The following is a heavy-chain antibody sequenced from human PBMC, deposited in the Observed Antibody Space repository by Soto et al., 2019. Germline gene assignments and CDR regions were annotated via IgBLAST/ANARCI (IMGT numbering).Heavy chain of an antibody. D-gene: IGHD3-9*01. CDR3: ARVHLNYDILTGYYGPFDY. Sequence: PSETLSLTCAVYGGSFSGYYWSWIRQPPGKGLEWIGEINHSGSTNYNPSLKSRVTISVDTSKNQFSLKLSSVTAADTAVYYCARVHLNYDILTGYYGPFDYWGQGTLVTVSS. CDR1: GGSFSGYY. J-gene: IGHJ4*02. CDR2: INHSGST. V-gene: IGHV4-34*01.